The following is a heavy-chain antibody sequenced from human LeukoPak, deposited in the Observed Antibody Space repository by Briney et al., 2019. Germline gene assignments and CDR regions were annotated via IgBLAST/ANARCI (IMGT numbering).Heavy chain of an antibody. J-gene: IGHJ4*02. CDR2: IIGGADST. CDR1: GFTFSSHA. Sequence: PGGSLRLSCAASGFTFSSHAMSWVRQAPGKGLEYVSAIIGGADSTYYADSVKGQFTISRDNSKNTLYLQMNSLRAEDTAVYYCAKRSPFYFDYWGQGTLVSVSS. CDR3: AKRSPFYFDY. V-gene: IGHV3-23*01.